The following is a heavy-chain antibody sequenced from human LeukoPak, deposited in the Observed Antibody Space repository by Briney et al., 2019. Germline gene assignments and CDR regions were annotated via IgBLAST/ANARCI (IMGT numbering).Heavy chain of an antibody. CDR1: GYTFTGYY. V-gene: IGHV1-2*02. CDR3: ARVGDSSSWRPLDY. CDR2: INPNSGGT. J-gene: IGHJ4*02. D-gene: IGHD6-6*01. Sequence: GASVNVSCKASGYTFTGYYMHWVRQAPGQGLEWMGWINPNSGGTNYAQKFQGRVTMTRDTSISTAYMELSRLRSDDTAVYYCARVGDSSSWRPLDYWGQGTLVTVSS.